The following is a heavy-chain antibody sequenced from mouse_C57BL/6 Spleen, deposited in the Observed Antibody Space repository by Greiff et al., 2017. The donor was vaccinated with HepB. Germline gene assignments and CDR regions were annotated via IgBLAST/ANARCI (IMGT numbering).Heavy chain of an antibody. D-gene: IGHD2-4*01. CDR3: TRGGVYYDYGYFDV. V-gene: IGHV1-15*01. Sequence: QVQLQQSGAELVRPGASVTLSCKALGYTFTDYEMHWVKQTPVHGLEWIGAIDPETGGTAYNQKFKGKAILTADKSSSTAYMELRSLTSEDSAVYYCTRGGVYYDYGYFDVWGTGTTVTVSS. CDR2: IDPETGGT. CDR1: GYTFTDYE. J-gene: IGHJ1*03.